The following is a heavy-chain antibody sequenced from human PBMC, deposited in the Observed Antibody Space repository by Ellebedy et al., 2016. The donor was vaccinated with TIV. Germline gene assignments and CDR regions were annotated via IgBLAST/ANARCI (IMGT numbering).Heavy chain of an antibody. D-gene: IGHD3-9*01. V-gene: IGHV3-7*03. CDR3: ARATGPASFDI. J-gene: IGHJ3*02. CDR2: IKYDGSEK. Sequence: GESLKISCRGSGFTFNNYWISWVRQALGKGLEWVANIKYDGSEKYFVDSVKGRFSISRDNIKTSLSLEMHNLRADDTAVYFCARATGPASFDIWGRGTLVTVSS. CDR1: GFTFNNYW.